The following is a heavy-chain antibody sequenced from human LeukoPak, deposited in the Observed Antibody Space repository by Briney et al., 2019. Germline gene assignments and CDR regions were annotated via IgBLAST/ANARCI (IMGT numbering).Heavy chain of an antibody. CDR1: GFIFGHHW. Sequence: GGSLRLSCAASGFIFGHHWMHWVRQVPGEGLVWVSRIKEDGTYTSYADSVKGRFTISRDNAKNTLYLQMNSLRAEDTAVYYCARDFDMGITPGDDFDYWGQGTLVTVSS. V-gene: IGHV3-74*01. D-gene: IGHD3-9*01. CDR3: ARDFDMGITPGDDFDY. CDR2: IKEDGTYT. J-gene: IGHJ4*02.